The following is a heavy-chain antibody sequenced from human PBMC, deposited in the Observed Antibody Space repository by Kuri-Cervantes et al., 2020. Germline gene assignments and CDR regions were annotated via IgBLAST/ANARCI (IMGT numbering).Heavy chain of an antibody. CDR1: GFTFSSYA. V-gene: IGHV3-21*01. CDR3: ARDIGIAVAGTAFDY. Sequence: GGSLRLSCAASGFTFSSYAMSWVRQAPGKGLEWVSSISSSSSYIYYADSVKGRFTISRDNAKNSLYLQMNSLRAEDTAVYYCARDIGIAVAGTAFDYWGQGTLVTVSS. J-gene: IGHJ4*02. CDR2: ISSSSSYI. D-gene: IGHD6-19*01.